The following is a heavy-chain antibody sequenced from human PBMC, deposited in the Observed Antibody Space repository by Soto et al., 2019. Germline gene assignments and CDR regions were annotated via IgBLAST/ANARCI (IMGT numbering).Heavy chain of an antibody. J-gene: IGHJ4*02. D-gene: IGHD1-26*01. CDR3: ARLTLYYSGSYGTAYYFDY. V-gene: IGHV4-59*01. CDR1: GGSISSYY. Sequence: PSETLSLTCTVSGGSISSYYWSWIRQPPGKGLEWIGYIYYSGSTNYNPSLKSRVTISVDTSKNQFSLKLSSVTAADTAVYYCARLTLYYSGSYGTAYYFDYWGQGTLVTVSS. CDR2: IYYSGST.